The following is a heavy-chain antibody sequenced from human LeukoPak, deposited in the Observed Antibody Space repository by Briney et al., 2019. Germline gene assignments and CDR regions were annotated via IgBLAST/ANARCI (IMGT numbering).Heavy chain of an antibody. Sequence: QPGRSLRLSCAASGFTFDDYAMHWVRQAPGKGLEWVSGISWNSGSIGYADSVKGRFTISRDNAKNSLYLQMNGLRAEDTALYYCAKDSKLLGNHDYSNPFDYWGQGTLVTVSS. CDR3: AKDSKLLGNHDYSNPFDY. D-gene: IGHD4-11*01. CDR2: ISWNSGSI. J-gene: IGHJ4*02. V-gene: IGHV3-9*01. CDR1: GFTFDDYA.